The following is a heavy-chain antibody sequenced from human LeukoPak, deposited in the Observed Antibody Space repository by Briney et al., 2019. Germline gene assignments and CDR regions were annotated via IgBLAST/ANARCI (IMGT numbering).Heavy chain of an antibody. CDR1: GYTFTGYY. J-gene: IGHJ5*02. D-gene: IGHD6-19*01. Sequence: ASVKVSCKASGYTFTGYYMHWVRQAPGQGLEWMGWINPNSGGTNYAQKFQGRVTMTRDTSISTAYMELSRLRSDDTAVYYCARDQVAGPPNWFDPWGQGTLVTVSS. V-gene: IGHV1-2*02. CDR3: ARDQVAGPPNWFDP. CDR2: INPNSGGT.